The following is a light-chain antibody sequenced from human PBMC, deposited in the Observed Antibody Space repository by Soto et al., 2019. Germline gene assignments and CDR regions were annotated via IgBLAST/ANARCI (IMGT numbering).Light chain of an antibody. CDR1: SSNIGSNT. CDR2: SNN. CDR3: AAWDDSLNGRG. V-gene: IGLV1-44*01. Sequence: QSVLTQPPSASGTPGQRVTISCSGSSSNIGSNTVNWYQQLPGTAPKLLIYSNNQRPSGVPDRFSGSKSGTSASLAISGLQSEDEADYYCAAWDDSLNGRGFGTGTKVTVL. J-gene: IGLJ1*01.